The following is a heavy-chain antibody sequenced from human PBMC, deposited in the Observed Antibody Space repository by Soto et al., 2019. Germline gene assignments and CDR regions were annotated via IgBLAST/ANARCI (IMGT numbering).Heavy chain of an antibody. Sequence: LSLACTVSGGSISSYYWSWIRQPPGKGLEWIGYIYYSGSTNYNPSLKSRVTISVDTSKNQFSLKLSSVTAADTAVYYCARDRSSAGERDYYDGIEGWGQGTTIAASS. CDR3: ARDRSSAGERDYYDGIEG. CDR1: GGSISSYY. CDR2: IYYSGST. V-gene: IGHV4-59*01. J-gene: IGHJ6*02. D-gene: IGHD6-25*01.